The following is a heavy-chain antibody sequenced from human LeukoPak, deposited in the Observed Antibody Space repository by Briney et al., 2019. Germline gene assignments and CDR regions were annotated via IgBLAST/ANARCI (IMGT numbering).Heavy chain of an antibody. V-gene: IGHV4-59*01. CDR1: GGSITGYY. J-gene: IGHJ4*02. CDR2: IYYSGST. CDR3: ARWTDY. D-gene: IGHD3/OR15-3a*01. Sequence: SETLSLTCTVSGGSITGYYWSWIRQPPGKGLEWIGYIYYSGSTNYNPSLKSRVTISVDTSKNQFSLKLSSVTAADTAVYYCARWTDYWGQGTLVTVSS.